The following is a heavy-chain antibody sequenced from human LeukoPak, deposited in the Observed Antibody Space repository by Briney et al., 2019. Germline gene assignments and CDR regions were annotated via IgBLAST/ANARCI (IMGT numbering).Heavy chain of an antibody. CDR3: ARGRVAAAGRDY. Sequence: SETLSLTCAVSGGSISSSNWWSWVRQPPGKGLEWIGEIYHSGSTNYNPSLKSRVTISVDTSKNQFSLKLSSVTAADTAVYYCARGRVAAAGRDYWGQGTLVTVSS. CDR1: GGSISSSNW. D-gene: IGHD6-13*01. J-gene: IGHJ4*02. V-gene: IGHV4-4*02. CDR2: IYHSGST.